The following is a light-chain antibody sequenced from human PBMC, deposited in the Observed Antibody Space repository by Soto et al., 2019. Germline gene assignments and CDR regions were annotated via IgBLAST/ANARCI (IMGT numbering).Light chain of an antibody. CDR3: GTWDSRLSAAV. J-gene: IGLJ7*01. CDR1: SSNIGNNY. V-gene: IGLV1-51*01. CDR2: DNN. Sequence: QSVLTQPPSVSAAPGQKVTISCSGSSSNIGNNYVSWYQQPPGTAPKLLIYDNNKRPSGIPDRFSGSKSGTSATLGITGLQTEDEADYYCGTWDSRLSAAVFGGGTKLTVL.